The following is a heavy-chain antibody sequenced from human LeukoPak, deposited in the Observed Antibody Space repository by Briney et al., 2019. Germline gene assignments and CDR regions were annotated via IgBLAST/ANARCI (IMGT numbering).Heavy chain of an antibody. CDR2: IRSKANSYAT. J-gene: IGHJ6*02. V-gene: IGHV3-73*01. CDR3: TRELELQSYYYYGMDV. Sequence: PGGSLRLSCAASGFTFSGSAMHWVRQASGKGLEWVGRIRSKANSYATAYAASVKGRFTISRDDSKNTAYLQTNSLKTEDTAVYYCTRELELQSYYYYGMDVWGQGATVTVSS. CDR1: GFTFSGSA. D-gene: IGHD1-7*01.